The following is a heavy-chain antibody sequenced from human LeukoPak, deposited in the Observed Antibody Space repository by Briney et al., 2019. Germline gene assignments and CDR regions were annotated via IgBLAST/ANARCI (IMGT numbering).Heavy chain of an antibody. J-gene: IGHJ4*02. CDR3: ARHALLVGATDAFDY. V-gene: IGHV4-38-2*01. D-gene: IGHD1-26*01. CDR2: IYHSGST. Sequence: NPSESLSLTCAVSGYSISSGYYWGWIRQPPGKGLEWIGSIYHSGSTYYNPSLKGRVTISVDTSKNQFSLKLSSVTAADTAVYFCARHALLVGATDAFDYWGQGTLVTVSS. CDR1: GYSISSGYY.